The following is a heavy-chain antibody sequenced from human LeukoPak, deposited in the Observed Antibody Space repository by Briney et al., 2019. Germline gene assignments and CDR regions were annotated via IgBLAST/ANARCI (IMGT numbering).Heavy chain of an antibody. CDR1: GYTFTGYA. CDR2: ISGSGGST. V-gene: IGHV3-23*01. J-gene: IGHJ3*02. D-gene: IGHD5-18*01. Sequence: GGSLRLSCAASGYTFTGYAMSWVRQAPGKGLEWVSAISGSGGSTNYADSVKGRFTISRDNSNNTLYLEMNSLRAEDTAVYYCARDDSYGYLEFGAFDIWGQGTMVTVSS. CDR3: ARDDSYGYLEFGAFDI.